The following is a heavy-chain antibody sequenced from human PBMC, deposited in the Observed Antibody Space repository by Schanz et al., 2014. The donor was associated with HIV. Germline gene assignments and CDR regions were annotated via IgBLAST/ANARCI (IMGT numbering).Heavy chain of an antibody. CDR1: GFIFSSYG. J-gene: IGHJ4*02. Sequence: EVQLLESGGGLVQPGGSLRLSCGASGFIFSSYGMSWVRQAPRKGLEWVSLIGSGGGRRYYADSVKGRFTISRDNSKNTVYLQMTGLRAEDTAVYYCYGDESGYWGQGTLVTVSS. V-gene: IGHV3-23*01. CDR2: IGSGGGRR. CDR3: YGDESGY. D-gene: IGHD4-17*01.